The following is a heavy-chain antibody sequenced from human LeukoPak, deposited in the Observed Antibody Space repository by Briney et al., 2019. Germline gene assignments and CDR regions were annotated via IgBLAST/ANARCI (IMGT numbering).Heavy chain of an antibody. J-gene: IGHJ4*02. CDR2: INHSGST. CDR3: AMINMGIAAAGRGYYFDY. Sequence: PGGSLRLSCAASGFTVSSYSMNWVRQVPGKGLEWIGEINHSGSTNYNPSLKSRVTISVDTSKNQFSLKLSSVTAADTAVYYCAMINMGIAAAGRGYYFDYWGQGTLVTVSS. V-gene: IGHV4-34*08. D-gene: IGHD6-13*01. CDR1: GFTVSSYS.